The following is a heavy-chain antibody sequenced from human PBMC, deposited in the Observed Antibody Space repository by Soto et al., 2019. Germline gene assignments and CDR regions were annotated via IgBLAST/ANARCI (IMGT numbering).Heavy chain of an antibody. D-gene: IGHD1-20*01. CDR2: INHSGRT. CDR1: GGSFSGYY. V-gene: IGHV4-34*01. J-gene: IGHJ4*02. Sequence: SETLSLTCAVYGGSFSGYYWAWIRQPPGEGLEWIGEINHSGRTNYNPSLKSRVTISVDTSKNQFSLNLSSVTAADTAVYYCARGGCITGTTALFDSWGQGTLVTVSS. CDR3: ARGGCITGTTALFDS.